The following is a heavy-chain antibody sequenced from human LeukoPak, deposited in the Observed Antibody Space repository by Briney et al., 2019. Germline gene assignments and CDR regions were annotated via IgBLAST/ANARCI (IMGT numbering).Heavy chain of an antibody. J-gene: IGHJ6*03. D-gene: IGHD2-15*01. CDR3: ARDGRRYCSGGSCYYMDV. V-gene: IGHV1-18*01. Sequence: GASVKVSCKASGYTFTSYGISWVRQAPGQGLEWMGWISAYNGNTNYAQKLQGRVTMTTDTSTSTAYMELRSLRSDDTAVYYCARDGRRYCSGGSCYYMDVWGKGTTVTVSS. CDR2: ISAYNGNT. CDR1: GYTFTSYG.